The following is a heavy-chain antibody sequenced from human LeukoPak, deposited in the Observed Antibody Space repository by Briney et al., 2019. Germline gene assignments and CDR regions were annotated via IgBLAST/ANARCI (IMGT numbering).Heavy chain of an antibody. V-gene: IGHV4-39*07. D-gene: IGHD6-19*01. CDR2: LYHSGRL. J-gene: IGHJ4*02. CDR1: GGSISSSSYY. Sequence: SETLSLTCTVSGGSISSSSYYCGWIRQPPGKGLEWIGSLYHSGRLEYNPSLKSRVTISLDTSKNQFSLRLSSVTAADTAVYYCARYGTGWYYFDYWGQGTLVTVSS. CDR3: ARYGTGWYYFDY.